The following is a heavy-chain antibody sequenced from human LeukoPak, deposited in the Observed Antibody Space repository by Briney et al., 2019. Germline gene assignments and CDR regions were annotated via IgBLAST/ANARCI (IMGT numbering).Heavy chain of an antibody. J-gene: IGHJ4*02. D-gene: IGHD2-2*02. CDR2: INWNGGST. V-gene: IGHV3-20*04. CDR1: GFTFDDYG. CDR3: ARGSVGVVVVPAAIPFDY. Sequence: GGSLRLSCAASGFTFDDYGMSWVRQAPGKGLEWVSGINWNGGSTGYADSVKGRFTISRDNAKNSLYPQMNSLRAEDTALYYCARGSVGVVVVPAAIPFDYWGQGTLVTVSS.